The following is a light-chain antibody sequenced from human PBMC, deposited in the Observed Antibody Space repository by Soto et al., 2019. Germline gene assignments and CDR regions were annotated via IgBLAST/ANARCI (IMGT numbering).Light chain of an antibody. V-gene: IGLV2-8*01. J-gene: IGLJ2*01. CDR1: KSDIGVYDF. CDR2: EVV. CDR3: SSYTSSSTPYVV. Sequence: QSALTQPPSASGSPGQSVTISCTGTKSDIGVYDFVSWYQHHPGKAPRLIIYEVVQRPSGVPDRFSGSKSGNTASLTISGLQAEDEADYYCSSYTSSSTPYVVFGGGTKVTVL.